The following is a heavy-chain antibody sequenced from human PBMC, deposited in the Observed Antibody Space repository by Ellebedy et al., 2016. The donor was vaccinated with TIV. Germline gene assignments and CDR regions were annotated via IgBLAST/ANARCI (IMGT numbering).Heavy chain of an antibody. CDR3: ARVDYYGSGSFPDY. V-gene: IGHV1-69*13. Sequence: SVKVSXXASGYTFTSYYMHWVRQAPGQGLEWMGGIIPIFGTANYAQKFQGRVTITADESTSTAYMELSSLRSEDTAVYYCARVDYYGSGSFPDYWGQGTLVTVSS. CDR1: GYTFTSYY. D-gene: IGHD3-10*01. CDR2: IIPIFGTA. J-gene: IGHJ4*02.